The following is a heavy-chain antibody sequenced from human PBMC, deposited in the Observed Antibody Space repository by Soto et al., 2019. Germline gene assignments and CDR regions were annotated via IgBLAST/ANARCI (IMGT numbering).Heavy chain of an antibody. D-gene: IGHD3-3*01. Sequence: RSLHQYQKQGLEWMGWISAYNGNTNYAQKLQGRVTMTTDTSTSTAYMELRSLRSDDTAVYYCARDVRASAYYDFWSGYTYYYYMDVWGKGTTVTVSS. CDR2: ISAYNGNT. CDR3: ARDVRASAYYDFWSGYTYYYYMDV. V-gene: IGHV1-18*01. J-gene: IGHJ6*03.